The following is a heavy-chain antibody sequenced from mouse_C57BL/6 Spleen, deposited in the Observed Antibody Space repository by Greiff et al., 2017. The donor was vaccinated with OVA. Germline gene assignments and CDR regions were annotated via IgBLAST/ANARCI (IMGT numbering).Heavy chain of an antibody. CDR3: AGRSSAWFAD. V-gene: IGHV1-42*01. J-gene: IGHJ3*01. CDR2: INPSTGGT. CDR1: GYSFTGYY. Sequence: EVQLQQSGPELVKPGASVKISCKASGYSFTGYYMNWVKQSPEKSLEWIGEINPSTGGTTYNQKFKAKATLTVDKSSSTAYMQLKSLTSEDSAVYYCAGRSSAWFADWGQGTLVTVSA. D-gene: IGHD1-1*01.